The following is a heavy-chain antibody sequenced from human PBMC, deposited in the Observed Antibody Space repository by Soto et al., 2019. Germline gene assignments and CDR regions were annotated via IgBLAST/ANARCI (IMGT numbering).Heavy chain of an antibody. CDR3: ARAYSSGWYSFDY. CDR1: GYTFTSYA. Sequence: ASVKVSCKASGYTFTSYAMHWVRQAPGQRLEWMGWINAGNGNTKYSQKFQGRVTITRDTSASTAYMELSSLRSEDTAVYYCARAYSSGWYSFDYWGQGTLVTVSS. V-gene: IGHV1-3*01. CDR2: INAGNGNT. J-gene: IGHJ4*02. D-gene: IGHD6-19*01.